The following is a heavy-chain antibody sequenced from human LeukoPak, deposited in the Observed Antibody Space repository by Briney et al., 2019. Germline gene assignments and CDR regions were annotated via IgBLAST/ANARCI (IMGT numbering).Heavy chain of an antibody. D-gene: IGHD6-13*01. CDR2: ISGNGGST. V-gene: IGHV3-43*02. Sequence: GGSLRLSCAASGFTFEAYAMHWVRQAPGKGLEWVSLISGNGGSTYYADSVKGRFTISRDNGKNSLYLQMNSLGTEDTALYYCAKDARVTAAGYYFDYWGQGTLVTVSS. J-gene: IGHJ4*02. CDR1: GFTFEAYA. CDR3: AKDARVTAAGYYFDY.